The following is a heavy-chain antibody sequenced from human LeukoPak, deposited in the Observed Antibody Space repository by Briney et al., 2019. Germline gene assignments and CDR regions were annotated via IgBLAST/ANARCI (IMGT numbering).Heavy chain of an antibody. J-gene: IGHJ4*02. CDR3: ARAYYESSAYRHAVYFDY. CDR1: GGTFSSYA. V-gene: IGHV1-69*13. Sequence: SVKVSCKASGGTFSSYAISWVRQAPGQGLEWMGGIIPIFGTANYAQKFQGRVTITADESTSTAYMELSSLSSDDTAVYYCARAYYESSAYRHAVYFDYWGQGTLVTVSS. CDR2: IIPIFGTA. D-gene: IGHD3-22*01.